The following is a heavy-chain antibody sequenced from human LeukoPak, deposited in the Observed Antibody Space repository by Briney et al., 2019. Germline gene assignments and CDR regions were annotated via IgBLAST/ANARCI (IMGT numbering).Heavy chain of an antibody. V-gene: IGHV3-30*02. Sequence: GGSLRLSCAASGFTFSSYGMHWVRQAPGKGLEWVAFIRYDGSNKYYADSVKGRFTISRDNSKNTLYLQMNSLRAEDTAVYYCAKSPRYCSSTSCPFDYWGQGTLVTVSS. J-gene: IGHJ4*02. D-gene: IGHD2-2*01. CDR1: GFTFSSYG. CDR3: AKSPRYCSSTSCPFDY. CDR2: IRYDGSNK.